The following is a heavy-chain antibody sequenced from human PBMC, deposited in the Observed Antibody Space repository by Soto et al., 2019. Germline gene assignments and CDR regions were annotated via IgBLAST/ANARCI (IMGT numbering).Heavy chain of an antibody. CDR3: AKGERGRYYDSSGYYRTFDY. Sequence: EVQLLESGGGLVQPGGSLRLSCAASGFTFSSYAMSWVRQAPGKGLEWVSAISGSGGSTYYADSVKGRFTISRDNSKNTLYLQMNSLRAEDTAVYYCAKGERGRYYDSSGYYRTFDYWGQGTLVTVSS. J-gene: IGHJ4*02. V-gene: IGHV3-23*01. CDR2: ISGSGGST. D-gene: IGHD3-22*01. CDR1: GFTFSSYA.